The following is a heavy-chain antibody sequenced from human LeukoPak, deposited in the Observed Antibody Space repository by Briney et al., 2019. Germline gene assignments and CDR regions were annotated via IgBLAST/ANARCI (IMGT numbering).Heavy chain of an antibody. CDR2: ISGSGGST. CDR3: AKLPIRGVIINRDAFDI. CDR1: GFSFSSYA. V-gene: IGHV3-23*01. D-gene: IGHD3-10*01. Sequence: GGSLRPSWAAAGFSFSSYAMSWVRQAPGKGLGWVSAISGSGGSTYYADSVKGRFTISRDNSKNTLYLQMNCLRAADTAVYYCAKLPIRGVIINRDAFDIWGAGTTVTVSS. J-gene: IGHJ3*02.